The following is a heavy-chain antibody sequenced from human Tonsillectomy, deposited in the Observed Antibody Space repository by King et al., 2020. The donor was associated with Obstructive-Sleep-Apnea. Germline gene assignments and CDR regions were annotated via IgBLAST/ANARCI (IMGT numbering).Heavy chain of an antibody. Sequence: VQLVESGAEVKKPGASVKVSCKASGYTFTSYYMHWVRQAPGQGLEWMGIINPSGGSTSYAQKFQGRVTMTRDTSTSTVYMELSSLRSEDTAVYYCARDQIPLGYSSGGSCYSEGNYYYYGMDVWGQGTTVTVSS. D-gene: IGHD2-15*01. CDR3: ARDQIPLGYSSGGSCYSEGNYYYYGMDV. CDR2: INPSGGST. J-gene: IGHJ6*02. V-gene: IGHV1-46*01. CDR1: GYTFTSYY.